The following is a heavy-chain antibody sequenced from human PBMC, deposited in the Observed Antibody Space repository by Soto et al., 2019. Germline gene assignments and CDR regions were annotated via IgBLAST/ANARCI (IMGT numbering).Heavy chain of an antibody. J-gene: IGHJ4*02. CDR2: INAGNGNT. V-gene: IGHV1-3*05. CDR1: GYTFTSYA. CDR3: ARIIVVVTALDY. Sequence: QVQLVQSGAEEKKPGASVKVSCKASGYTFTSYAMHWVRQAPGQRLEWMGWINAGNGNTKYSQKFQGRVTITRDTSASTAYMELISLRSEDTAVYYCARIIVVVTALDYWGQGTLVTVSS. D-gene: IGHD2-21*02.